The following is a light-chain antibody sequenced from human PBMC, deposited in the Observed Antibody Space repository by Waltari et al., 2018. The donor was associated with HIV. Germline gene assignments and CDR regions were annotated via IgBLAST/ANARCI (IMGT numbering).Light chain of an antibody. V-gene: IGLV2-14*01. Sequence: QSALTQPASVSGSPGQSITISCTGTSSDVGGYNYASWYQQHPGKVPKLIIYEVRNRPSGVSNRFSASKSGNTASLTISGLQAEDEADYYCISYTSSSTPYVFGTGTKVTVL. CDR1: SSDVGGYNY. CDR3: ISYTSSSTPYV. CDR2: EVR. J-gene: IGLJ1*01.